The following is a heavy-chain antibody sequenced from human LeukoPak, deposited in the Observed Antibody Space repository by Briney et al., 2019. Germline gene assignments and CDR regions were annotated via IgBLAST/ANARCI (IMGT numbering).Heavy chain of an antibody. V-gene: IGHV3-23*01. D-gene: IGHD4-23*01. Sequence: PGGSLRLSCSASGFTFTTYGMNWVRQAPGKGLEWVSGIGGSGTRTYYADSVKGRFTISRDNSKNTLYLQMNSLRAEDTAVYYCARRAGGYSHPYDYWGQGTLVTVSS. CDR1: GFTFTTYG. CDR2: IGGSGTRT. CDR3: ARRAGGYSHPYDY. J-gene: IGHJ4*02.